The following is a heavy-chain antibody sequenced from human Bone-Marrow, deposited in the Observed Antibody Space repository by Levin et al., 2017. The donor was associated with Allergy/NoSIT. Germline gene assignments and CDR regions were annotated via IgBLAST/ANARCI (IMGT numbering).Heavy chain of an antibody. CDR2: ISSSSSYI. J-gene: IGHJ3*02. Sequence: GGSLRLSCAASGFTFSSYSMNWVRQAPGKGLEWVSSISSSSSYIYYADSVKGRFTISRDNAKNSLYLQMNSLRAEDTAVYYCARGGSGSAPEKPLDAFDIWGQGTMVTVSS. CDR1: GFTFSSYS. V-gene: IGHV3-21*01. D-gene: IGHD3-10*01. CDR3: ARGGSGSAPEKPLDAFDI.